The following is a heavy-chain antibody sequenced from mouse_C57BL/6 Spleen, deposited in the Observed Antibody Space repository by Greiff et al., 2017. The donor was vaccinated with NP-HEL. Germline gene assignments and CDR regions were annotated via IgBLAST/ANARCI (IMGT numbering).Heavy chain of an antibody. CDR1: GYTFTDYE. V-gene: IGHV1-15*01. CDR3: TNAAQSTCFAY. D-gene: IGHD3-2*02. CDR2: IDPETGGT. J-gene: IGHJ3*01. Sequence: QVQLQQSGAELVKPGASVTMSCTASGYTFTDYEMHWVQQTPVHGLEWIGVIDPETGGTSYTEQFKGKAILTADQSSSTAYMEISSLTSEDAVVYYCTNAAQSTCFAYWGQGTLVTVSA.